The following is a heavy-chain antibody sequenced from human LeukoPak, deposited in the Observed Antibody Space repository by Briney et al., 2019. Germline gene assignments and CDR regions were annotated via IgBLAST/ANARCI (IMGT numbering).Heavy chain of an antibody. Sequence: GGSLTLSCAASGCTLSSYYMHWVRQATGKGLEWVSGFGSAGDTYYPRSVKGRFTISRDNAENSLYLQMNSLRAGDTAVYYCARGGAAAGHAFDIWGQGTVVTVSS. D-gene: IGHD6-13*01. V-gene: IGHV3-13*01. CDR1: GCTLSSYY. CDR3: ARGGAAAGHAFDI. CDR2: FGSAGDT. J-gene: IGHJ3*02.